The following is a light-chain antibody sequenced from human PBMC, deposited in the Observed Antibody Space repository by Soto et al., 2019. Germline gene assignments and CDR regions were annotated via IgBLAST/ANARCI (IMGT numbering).Light chain of an antibody. Sequence: DIQMTQSPPSVSASVGDRVTITCRASQAINGWLSWYQQKPWKAPQLLISVASRLESGVPSRFSGSGSGTEFSLTVTSLQPEDFATYYCQQSFSFPHTFGQWTKLGI. CDR3: QQSFSFPHT. V-gene: IGKV1-12*01. J-gene: IGKJ2*01. CDR1: QAINGW. CDR2: VAS.